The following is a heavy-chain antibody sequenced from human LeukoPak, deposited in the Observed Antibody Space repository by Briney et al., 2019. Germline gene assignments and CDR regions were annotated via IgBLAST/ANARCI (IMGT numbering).Heavy chain of an antibody. V-gene: IGHV3-30*18. CDR2: ISYDGRKK. CDR3: AKEYINAMDYFDY. D-gene: IGHD5-18*01. CDR1: GFTFSNHG. J-gene: IGHJ4*02. Sequence: AGGSLRLSRAVSGFTFSNHGMHWVRQAPGKGLEWVAVISYDGRKKYYADSAKGRFTISRDNSKNTLYLQMNSLRVEDTALYYCAKEYINAMDYFDYWGQGTLVTVSS.